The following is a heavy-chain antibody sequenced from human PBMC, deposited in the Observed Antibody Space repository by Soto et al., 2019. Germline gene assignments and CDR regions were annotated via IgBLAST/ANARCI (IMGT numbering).Heavy chain of an antibody. V-gene: IGHV1-18*01. CDR1: GYTFTSYG. D-gene: IGHD3-10*01. CDR3: ARDLILGSGRSY. Sequence: QVQLVQSGAEVKKPGASVKVSCKASGYTFTSYGISWVRQAPGQGLEWMGWISAYNGHTSYAQKLQGIVTMTTDTSTRTGQLELRSLRADAPAVVSCARDLILGSGRSYCGQGALVTGSS. CDR2: ISAYNGHT. J-gene: IGHJ1*01.